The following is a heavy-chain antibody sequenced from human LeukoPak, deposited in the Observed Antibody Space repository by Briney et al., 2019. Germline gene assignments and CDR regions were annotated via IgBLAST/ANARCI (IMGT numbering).Heavy chain of an antibody. V-gene: IGHV4-61*02. D-gene: IGHD3-10*01. CDR2: ISSSGST. CDR3: ARDARVQKWFGELLKTTTYYFDY. Sequence: SETLSLTCTVSGGSISSGDYYWSWIRQPAGKGLEWIGRISSSGSTNYNPSLKSRVSISVDTSKNQFSLKLSSVTAADTAVYYCARDARVQKWFGELLKTTTYYFDYWGQGTLVTVSS. CDR1: GGSISSGDYY. J-gene: IGHJ4*02.